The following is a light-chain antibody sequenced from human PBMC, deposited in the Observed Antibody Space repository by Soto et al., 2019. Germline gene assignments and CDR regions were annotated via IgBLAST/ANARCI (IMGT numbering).Light chain of an antibody. CDR2: SDN. J-gene: IGLJ2*01. CDR3: AAWDDSLNGHVV. CDR1: SSNIGNNT. Sequence: QSVLTQPPSASGNPGQRVTISCSGSSSNIGNNTVNWYQQLPGTAPKLLIYSDNQRPSGVPDRFSGSKSGTSASLAISGLQSEDEADYYCAAWDDSLNGHVVFGGGTKLTVL. V-gene: IGLV1-44*01.